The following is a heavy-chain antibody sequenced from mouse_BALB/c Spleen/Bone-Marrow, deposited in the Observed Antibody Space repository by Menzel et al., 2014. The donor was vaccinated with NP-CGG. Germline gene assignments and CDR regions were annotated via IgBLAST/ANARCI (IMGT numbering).Heavy chain of an antibody. CDR2: ISYDGSN. V-gene: IGHV3-6*02. J-gene: IGHJ4*01. CDR1: GYSITSGYY. CDR3: AKMGYAMDY. Sequence: VQLQQSGPGLVKPSQSLSLTCSVTGYSITSGYYWNWIRQFPGNKLEWMGYISYDGSNNYNPSLKNRISITRDTSKNQFFLKFNSVTTEDTATYYCAKMGYAMDYWGQGTSVTVSS.